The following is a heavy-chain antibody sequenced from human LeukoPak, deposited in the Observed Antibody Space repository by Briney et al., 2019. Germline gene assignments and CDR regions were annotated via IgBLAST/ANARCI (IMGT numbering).Heavy chain of an antibody. CDR3: AKDMESYYYDSSGPIWFDP. CDR1: GFTFDDYA. V-gene: IGHV3-9*01. Sequence: PGRSLRLSCAASGFTFDDYAMHWVRQAPGKGLEWVSGISWNSGSIGCADSVKGRFTISRDNAKNALYLQMNSLRAEDTALYYCAKDMESYYYDSSGPIWFDPWGQGTLVTVSS. CDR2: ISWNSGSI. D-gene: IGHD3-22*01. J-gene: IGHJ5*02.